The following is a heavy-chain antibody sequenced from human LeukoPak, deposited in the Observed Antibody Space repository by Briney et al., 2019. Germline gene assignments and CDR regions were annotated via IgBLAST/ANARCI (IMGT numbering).Heavy chain of an antibody. CDR3: ARGGNWNSGWFDP. CDR1: GGSFSGYY. Sequence: SETLSLTCAVYGGSFSGYYWSWIRQPPGKGLEWIGEINHSGSTNYNPSLKSRVTISVDTSKNQFSLKLSSVTAADTAVYYCARGGNWNSGWFDPWGQGTLVTVS. J-gene: IGHJ5*02. D-gene: IGHD1-7*01. CDR2: INHSGST. V-gene: IGHV4-34*01.